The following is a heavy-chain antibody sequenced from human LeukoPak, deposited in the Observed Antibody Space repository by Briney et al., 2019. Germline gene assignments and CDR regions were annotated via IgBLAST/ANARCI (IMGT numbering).Heavy chain of an antibody. J-gene: IGHJ4*02. CDR1: GFTVSSNY. V-gene: IGHV3-66*01. CDR3: ARGGAAGSFDY. Sequence: GGSLRLSCAASGFTVSSNYMSWVRQAPGKGLEWVSVIYSGGTTYYADSVKGRFTISRDNSKNTLYLQMNSLRAEDTAVYFCARGGAAGSFDYWGQGSLVAVSS. D-gene: IGHD6-13*01. CDR2: IYSGGTT.